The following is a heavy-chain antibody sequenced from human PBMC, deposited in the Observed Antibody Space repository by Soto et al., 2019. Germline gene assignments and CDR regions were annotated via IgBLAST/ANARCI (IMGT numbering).Heavy chain of an antibody. D-gene: IGHD7-27*01. Sequence: QVQLQESGPGLVKPSQTLSLPCTVYGGSISSGGYYWSWIRQHPGKGLEWIGYIYYSGSTYYNPSLKSRVNISVDTSKNQFSLKLSSVPAADTAVYYCARESLGFQGGVEYWGQGTLVTVSS. CDR1: GGSISSGGYY. V-gene: IGHV4-31*03. CDR2: IYYSGST. CDR3: ARESLGFQGGVEY. J-gene: IGHJ4*02.